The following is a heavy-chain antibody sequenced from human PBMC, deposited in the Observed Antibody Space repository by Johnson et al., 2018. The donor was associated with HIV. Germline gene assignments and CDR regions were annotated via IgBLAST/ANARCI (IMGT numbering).Heavy chain of an antibody. CDR2: INSDGSST. J-gene: IGHJ3*02. CDR3: AREGHYDSRLGAFDI. D-gene: IGHD3-22*01. V-gene: IGHV3-74*01. Sequence: VQLVESGGGLVQPGGSLRLSCAASGFTFSSYWMHWVRQAPGKGLVWVSRINSDGSSTSYADSVKGRFTISRDNAKNSLYLQMNSLRAEDTAFYYCAREGHYDSRLGAFDIWGQGTMVTVSS. CDR1: GFTFSSYW.